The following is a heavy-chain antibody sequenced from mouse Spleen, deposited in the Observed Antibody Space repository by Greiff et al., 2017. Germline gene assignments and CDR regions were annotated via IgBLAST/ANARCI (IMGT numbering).Heavy chain of an antibody. CDR1: GYTFTSYW. CDR3: ARLGIGGTRDYYAMDY. D-gene: IGHD1-1*01. Sequence: VQLQQSGAELAKPGASVKLSCKASGYTFTSYWMHWVKQRPGQGLEWIGYINPSSGYTKYNQKFKDKATLTADKSSSTAYMELRSLTSEDSAVYFCARLGIGGTRDYYAMDYWGQGTSVTVSS. V-gene: IGHV1-7*01. CDR2: INPSSGYT. J-gene: IGHJ4*01.